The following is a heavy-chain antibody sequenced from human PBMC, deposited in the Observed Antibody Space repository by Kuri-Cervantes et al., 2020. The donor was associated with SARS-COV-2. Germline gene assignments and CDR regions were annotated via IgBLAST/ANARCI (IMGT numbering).Heavy chain of an antibody. Sequence: SVKVSCKASGGTFSSYAISWVRQAPGQGLEWMGGIIPIFGTANYAQKFQGRVTITADESTSTAYMELSSLRSEDTAVYYCARPTNDFCCTDVWGQGTTVTVSS. V-gene: IGHV1-69*13. CDR3: ARPTNDFCCTDV. CDR1: GGTFSSYA. J-gene: IGHJ6*02. CDR2: IIPIFGTA. D-gene: IGHD2-8*01.